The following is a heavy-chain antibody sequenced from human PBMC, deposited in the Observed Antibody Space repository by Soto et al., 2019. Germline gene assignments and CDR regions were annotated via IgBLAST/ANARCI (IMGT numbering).Heavy chain of an antibody. D-gene: IGHD1-1*01. CDR3: VREPTGPATCLDS. V-gene: IGHV1-8*01. CDR1: GYIFENYD. Sequence: HVQLVQSGAAVKKPGASVRVSCKAYGYIFENYDINWVRQAPGEGLVWMGWMNPNSGNPGYAQKFQGRVTMTRDNSIPTAYMDLRGLTPDDTAGYFCVREPTGPATCLDSWGQGTLVTVSS. J-gene: IGHJ5*01. CDR2: MNPNSGNP.